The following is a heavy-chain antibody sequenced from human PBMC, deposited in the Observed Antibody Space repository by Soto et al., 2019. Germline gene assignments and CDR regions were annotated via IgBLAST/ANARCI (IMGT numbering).Heavy chain of an antibody. CDR3: ARVPSSSGRAHFDY. Sequence: ESGGGVVQPGRSLRLSCAASGFTFSSYAMHGVRQAPGKGLEWVAVISYDGSNKYYADSVKGRFTISRDNSKNTLYLQMNSLRAVDTAVYYCARVPSSSGRAHFDYWGQGTLVTVSS. J-gene: IGHJ4*02. CDR2: ISYDGSNK. D-gene: IGHD2-15*01. V-gene: IGHV3-30-3*01. CDR1: GFTFSSYA.